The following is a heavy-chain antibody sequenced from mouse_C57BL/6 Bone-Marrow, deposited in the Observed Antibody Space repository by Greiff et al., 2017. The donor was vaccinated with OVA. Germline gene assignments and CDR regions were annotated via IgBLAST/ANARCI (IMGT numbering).Heavy chain of an antibody. CDR1: GYTFTDYY. V-gene: IGHV1-26*01. J-gene: IGHJ1*03. D-gene: IGHD2-3*01. Sequence: VQLQQSGPELVKPGASVKISCKASGYTFTDYYMNWVKQSHGKSLEWIGDINPNNGGTSYNQKFKGKATLTVDKSSSTAYMELRSLTSEDSAVYYCARWGLLRHWYFDVWGTGTTVTVSS. CDR3: ARWGLLRHWYFDV. CDR2: INPNNGGT.